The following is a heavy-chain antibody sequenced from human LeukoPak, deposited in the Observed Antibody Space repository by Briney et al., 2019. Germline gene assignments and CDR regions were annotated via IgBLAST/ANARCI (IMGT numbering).Heavy chain of an antibody. V-gene: IGHV3-33*01. J-gene: IGHJ4*02. D-gene: IGHD5-12*01. Sequence: GGSLGLSCAASGFTFSSFGMHWVRQAPGKGLEWVAVIWYDGTNKYYADSVRGRFTISRDNSKNTLYLQMNSLRAEDTAVYYCARDGSGYEIDYWGQGTLVTVSS. CDR3: ARDGSGYEIDY. CDR2: IWYDGTNK. CDR1: GFTFSSFG.